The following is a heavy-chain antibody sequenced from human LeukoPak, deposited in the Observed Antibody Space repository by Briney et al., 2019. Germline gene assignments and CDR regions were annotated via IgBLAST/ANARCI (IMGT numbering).Heavy chain of an antibody. J-gene: IGHJ4*02. CDR3: ARGTVTTWDFDY. CDR1: GGSISSSSYY. CDR2: IFYSGTT. D-gene: IGHD4-17*01. Sequence: SETLSLTCTVSGGSISSSSYYWGWIRQPPGKGLEWIGTIFYSGTTYYNPSLKSRVTISVDTSKNQFSLKLSSVTAADTAVYYCARGTVTTWDFDYWGQGTLVTVSS. V-gene: IGHV4-39*07.